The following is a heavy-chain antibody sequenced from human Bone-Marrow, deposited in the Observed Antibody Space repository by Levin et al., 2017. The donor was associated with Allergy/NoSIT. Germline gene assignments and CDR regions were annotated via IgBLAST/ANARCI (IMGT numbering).Heavy chain of an antibody. Sequence: AASVKVSCKASGYTFTGYYMHWVRQAPGQGLEWMGWINPNSGGTNYAQKFQGWVTMTRDTSISTAYMELSRLRSDDTAVYYCARGAKQWLVDWFDPWGQGTLVTVSS. D-gene: IGHD6-19*01. V-gene: IGHV1-2*04. CDR1: GYTFTGYY. CDR2: INPNSGGT. CDR3: ARGAKQWLVDWFDP. J-gene: IGHJ5*02.